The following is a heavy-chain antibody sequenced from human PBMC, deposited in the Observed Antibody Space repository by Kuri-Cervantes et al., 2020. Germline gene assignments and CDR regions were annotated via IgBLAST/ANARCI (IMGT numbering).Heavy chain of an antibody. Sequence: GESLKISCAASGFTFSSYGMHWVRQAPGKGLEWVAVISYDGSNKYYADSVKGRFTISRDNSKNTLYLQMNSLRAEDTAVYYCAKDHGGNFDYWGQGTRVTGAS. D-gene: IGHD3-16*01. CDR2: ISYDGSNK. J-gene: IGHJ4*02. CDR3: AKDHGGNFDY. V-gene: IGHV3-30*18. CDR1: GFTFSSYG.